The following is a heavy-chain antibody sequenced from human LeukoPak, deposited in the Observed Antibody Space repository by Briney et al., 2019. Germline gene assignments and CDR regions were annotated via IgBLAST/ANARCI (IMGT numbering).Heavy chain of an antibody. J-gene: IGHJ4*02. D-gene: IGHD2-21*02. CDR3: ARSKVRGDEQYFDY. CDR1: GGTFSSYA. V-gene: IGHV1-69*13. CDR2: IIPIFGTA. Sequence: VASVKVSCKASGGTFSSYAISWVRQAPGQGLEWVGGIIPIFGTANYAQKFQGRVTITADEFTSTAYMELSSLRSEDTAVYYCARSKVRGDEQYFDYWGQGTLVTVSS.